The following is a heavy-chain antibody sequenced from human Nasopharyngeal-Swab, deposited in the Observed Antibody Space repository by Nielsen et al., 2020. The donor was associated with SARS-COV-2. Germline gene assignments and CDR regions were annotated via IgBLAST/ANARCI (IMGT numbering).Heavy chain of an antibody. J-gene: IGHJ5*02. CDR3: ASEPGGMAAPGKHFDP. D-gene: IGHD6-13*01. Sequence: WVRQAPGQGLEWMGVITPSGGATNYARKFRGRVTMTRDPSTSTVYLDLSSLKSEDTAVYFCASEPGGMAAPGKHFDPWGQGTLVTV. V-gene: IGHV1-46*01. CDR2: ITPSGGAT.